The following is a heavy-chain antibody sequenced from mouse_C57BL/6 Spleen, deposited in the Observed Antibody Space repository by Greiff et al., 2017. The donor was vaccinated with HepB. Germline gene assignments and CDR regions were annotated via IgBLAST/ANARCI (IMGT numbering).Heavy chain of an antibody. J-gene: IGHJ4*01. CDR1: GYTFTSYW. D-gene: IGHD1-1*01. CDR2: INPSSGYT. V-gene: IGHV1-7*01. CDR3: ASHGSSLYYYAMDY. Sequence: QVQLKQSGAELAKPGASVKLSCKASGYTFTSYWMHWVKQRPGQGLEWIGYINPSSGYTKYNQKFKDKATLNAAKSSSTAYMQLSSLTYEDSAVYYCASHGSSLYYYAMDYWGQGTSATVSS.